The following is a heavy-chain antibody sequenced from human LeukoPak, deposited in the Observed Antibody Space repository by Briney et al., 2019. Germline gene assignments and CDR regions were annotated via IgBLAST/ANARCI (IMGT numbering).Heavy chain of an antibody. CDR1: GGTFSSYA. V-gene: IGHV1-69*05. Sequence: ALVKVSCKASGGTFSSYAISWVRQAPGQGLEWMGRIIPIFGTANYAQKFQGRVTITTDESTSTAYMELSSLRSEDTAVYYCARVKWWITSQNIIYDNNHSKNRNSNWFDPWGQGTLVTVSS. D-gene: IGHD2-15*01. CDR2: IIPIFGTA. J-gene: IGHJ5*02. CDR3: ARVKWWITSQNIIYDNNHSKNRNSNWFDP.